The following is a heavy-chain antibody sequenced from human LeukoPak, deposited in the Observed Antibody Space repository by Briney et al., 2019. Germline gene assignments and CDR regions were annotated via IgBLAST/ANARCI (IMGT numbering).Heavy chain of an antibody. D-gene: IGHD2-15*01. V-gene: IGHV5-10-1*01. CDR3: ARQYCSGGSCYPNWFDP. J-gene: IGHJ5*02. CDR2: IDPSDSYT. CDR1: GYSFTSYW. Sequence: GESLQISCKGSGYSFTSYWISWVRQMPGKGLEWMGRIDPSDSYTNYSPSFQGHVTISADKSISTAYLQWSSLKASDTAMYYCARQYCSGGSCYPNWFDPWGQGTQFTASS.